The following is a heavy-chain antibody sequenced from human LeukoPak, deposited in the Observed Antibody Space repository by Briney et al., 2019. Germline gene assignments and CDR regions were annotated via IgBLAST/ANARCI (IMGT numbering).Heavy chain of an antibody. CDR2: IFYNGRT. V-gene: IGHV4-39*07. J-gene: IGHJ5*01. Sequence: PSETLSLTCTVSGGSISSSSYYWGWIRQPPGKGLEWIGSIFYNGRTYYTPSLQSRVIMSLDTSKNQFSLRLTSVTAADTAVYYCARQVAVVEPTDPNWFDSWGQGTLVTVSS. CDR1: GGSISSSSYY. D-gene: IGHD2-21*01. CDR3: ARQVAVVEPTDPNWFDS.